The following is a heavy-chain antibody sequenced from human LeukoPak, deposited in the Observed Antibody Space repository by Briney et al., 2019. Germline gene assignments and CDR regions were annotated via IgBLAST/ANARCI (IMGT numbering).Heavy chain of an antibody. Sequence: KSSETLSLTCTVSGGSISSSNFYWGWIRQPPGKGLEWIGSIYHSGSTYYNPSLKSRVTISVDTSKNQFSLKLSSVTAADTAVYYCARDAPVDYDILTGYYNVIDWFDPWGQGTLVTVSS. CDR2: IYHSGST. CDR1: GGSISSSNFY. CDR3: ARDAPVDYDILTGYYNVIDWFDP. J-gene: IGHJ5*02. D-gene: IGHD3-9*01. V-gene: IGHV4-39*07.